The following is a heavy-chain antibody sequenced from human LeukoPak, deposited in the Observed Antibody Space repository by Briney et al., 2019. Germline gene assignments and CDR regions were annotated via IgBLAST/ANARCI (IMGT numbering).Heavy chain of an antibody. D-gene: IGHD5-24*01. CDR3: ARDRYGDGFAHLDY. CDR1: GYTFTSYA. Sequence: ASVKVSCKASGYTFTSYAIHWVRQSPGQGLEWMGWITPSGGTNYPQKFQGRVAITWDTSITTAYMDLSRLTSDDTAVYYCARDRYGDGFAHLDYWGQGALVTVSS. J-gene: IGHJ4*02. V-gene: IGHV1-2*02. CDR2: ITPSGGT.